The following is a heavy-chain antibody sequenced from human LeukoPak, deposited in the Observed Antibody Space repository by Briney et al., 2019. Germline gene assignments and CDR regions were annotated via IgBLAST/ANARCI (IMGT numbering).Heavy chain of an antibody. D-gene: IGHD3-22*01. CDR1: GFTFSSYA. Sequence: GGSLSLSCAASGFTFSSYAMSWVRQAPGKGLEWVSAISGSGGSTYYADSVKGRFTISRDNSKNTLYLQMNSLRAEDTAVYYCAKGKGDYYDSSGYYYYWGQGTLVTVSS. CDR3: AKGKGDYYDSSGYYYY. J-gene: IGHJ4*02. CDR2: ISGSGGST. V-gene: IGHV3-23*01.